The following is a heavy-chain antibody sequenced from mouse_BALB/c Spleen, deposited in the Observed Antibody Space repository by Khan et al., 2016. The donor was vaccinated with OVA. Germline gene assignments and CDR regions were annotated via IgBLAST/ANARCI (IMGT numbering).Heavy chain of an antibody. Sequence: VKLLESGPGLVAPSQSLSITCTVSGFSLSSYGIHWVRQPPGKGLEWLGVIWAGGSTNYNSALMSRLSISKDNSKSQVFLKMNSLQTDDTAMYYCVRGDGYYEDAMDYWGQGTSVTVSS. CDR3: VRGDGYYEDAMDY. V-gene: IGHV2-9*02. D-gene: IGHD2-3*01. CDR2: IWAGGST. J-gene: IGHJ4*01. CDR1: GFSLSSYG.